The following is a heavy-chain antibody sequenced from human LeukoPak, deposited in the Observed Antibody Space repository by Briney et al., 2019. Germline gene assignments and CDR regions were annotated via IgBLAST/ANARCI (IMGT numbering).Heavy chain of an antibody. CDR3: ASDSSGGYMDV. J-gene: IGHJ6*03. CDR2: IKQDGSEK. CDR1: GFTFSSYW. V-gene: IGHV3-7*01. Sequence: GGSLRLSCAASGFTFSSYWISWVRQAPGKGLEWVANIKQDGSEKYYVDSVKGRFTISRDNAKNSLYLQMNSLRAEDTAVYYCASDSSGGYMDVWGKGTTVTVSS. D-gene: IGHD3-22*01.